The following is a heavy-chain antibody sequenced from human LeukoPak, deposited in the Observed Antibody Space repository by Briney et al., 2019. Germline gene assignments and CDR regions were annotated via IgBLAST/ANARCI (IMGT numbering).Heavy chain of an antibody. V-gene: IGHV3-23*01. D-gene: IGHD6-13*01. CDR1: GFTFSSYA. CDR3: AKVWSSSWHHFDY. J-gene: IGHJ4*02. Sequence: GGSLRLSCAASGFTFSSYAMSWVRQAPGKGLEWVSAISGSGGSTYYADSVKGRFTISRDNSKNTLYQQMNSLRAEDTAVYYCAKVWSSSWHHFDYWGQGTLVTVSS. CDR2: ISGSGGST.